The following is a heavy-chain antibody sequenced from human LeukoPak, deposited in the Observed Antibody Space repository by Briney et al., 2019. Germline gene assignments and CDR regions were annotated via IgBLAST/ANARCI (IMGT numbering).Heavy chain of an antibody. D-gene: IGHD2-2*01. CDR2: VYYSGST. Sequence: PSETLSLTCTVSGGSISSSIYYWGWIRQPPGKGLEWIGSVYYSGSTYYNPSLKSRVTISVDTSKNQFSLKLSSVTAADTAVYYCARRAGYCSSTSCYAGAFDIWGQGTMVTVSS. CDR1: GGSISSSIYY. CDR3: ARRAGYCSSTSCYAGAFDI. J-gene: IGHJ3*02. V-gene: IGHV4-39*01.